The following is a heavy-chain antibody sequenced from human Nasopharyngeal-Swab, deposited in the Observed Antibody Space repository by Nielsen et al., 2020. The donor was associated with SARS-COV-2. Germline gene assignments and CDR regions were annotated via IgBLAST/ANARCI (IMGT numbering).Heavy chain of an antibody. V-gene: IGHV1-8*03. J-gene: IGHJ6*03. CDR2: MNPNSGNT. CDR1: GYTFTSYD. Sequence: ASVKVSCKASGYTFTSYDINWVRQATAQGLEWMGWMNPNSGNTGYAQKFQGRVTITADESTSTAYMELSSLRSEDTAVYYCARDHMYCSSTSCQPNEDYYMDVWGKGTTVTVSS. D-gene: IGHD2-2*01. CDR3: ARDHMYCSSTSCQPNEDYYMDV.